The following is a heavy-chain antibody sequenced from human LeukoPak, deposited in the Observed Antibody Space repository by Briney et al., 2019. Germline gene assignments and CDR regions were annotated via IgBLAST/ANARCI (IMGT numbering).Heavy chain of an antibody. Sequence: ASVKVSCKASGYTFTSYVINWVRQATGQGLGWRGWMNPNSGNTGYAQKFPGRSTMTRNTSISTAYMELSSLRSEDTAVYYCARGSCSSSSCYVFSLDFDYWGEGTLVTVSS. D-gene: IGHD2-2*01. V-gene: IGHV1-8*01. J-gene: IGHJ4*02. CDR2: MNPNSGNT. CDR3: ARGSCSSSSCYVFSLDFDY. CDR1: GYTFTSYV.